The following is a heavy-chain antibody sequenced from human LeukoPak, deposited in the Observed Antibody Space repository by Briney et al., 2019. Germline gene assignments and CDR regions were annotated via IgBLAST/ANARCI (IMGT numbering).Heavy chain of an antibody. J-gene: IGHJ5*02. V-gene: IGHV1-18*01. CDR3: ARVKGVLLWFGDQNFDWFDP. CDR2: IRGDNGNT. CDR1: GYTFSNYG. Sequence: ASVKVSCKASGYTFSNYGISWVRQAPGQGLEWVGWIRGDNGNTNYAQKLQGRVTMTTDTSTSTAYMELRSLRSDDTAVYYCARVKGVLLWFGDQNFDWFDPWGQGTLVTVSS. D-gene: IGHD3-10*01.